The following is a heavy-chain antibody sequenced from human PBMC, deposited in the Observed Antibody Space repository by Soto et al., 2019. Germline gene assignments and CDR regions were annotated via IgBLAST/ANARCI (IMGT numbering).Heavy chain of an antibody. Sequence: TLSLTCAVSGGSISSGGYSWSWIRQPPGKGLEGIGYIDHSGSTYYNPSLKSRVTISVDRSKNQFSLKLSSVTAADTAVYYCARDKNRIFDYWGQGTLAHVSS. CDR1: GGSISSGGYS. CDR2: IDHSGST. J-gene: IGHJ4*02. CDR3: ARDKNRIFDY. V-gene: IGHV4-30-2*01. D-gene: IGHD2-15*01.